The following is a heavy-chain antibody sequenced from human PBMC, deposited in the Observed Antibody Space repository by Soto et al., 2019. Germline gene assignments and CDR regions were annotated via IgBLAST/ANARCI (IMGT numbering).Heavy chain of an antibody. CDR1: GGSFSGYY. CDR3: ARGGYSRSWYYRGYYYYGMGV. J-gene: IGHJ6*02. D-gene: IGHD6-13*01. Sequence: LALPCAVYGGSFSGYYWSWIRQPPGKGLEWIGEINHSGSTNYNPSLKSRVTISVDTSKNQFSLKLSSVTAADTAVYYCARGGYSRSWYYRGYYYYGMGVWGQGTTVTVSS. CDR2: INHSGST. V-gene: IGHV4-34*01.